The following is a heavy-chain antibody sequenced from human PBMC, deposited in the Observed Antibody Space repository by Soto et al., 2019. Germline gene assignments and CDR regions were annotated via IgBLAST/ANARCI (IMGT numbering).Heavy chain of an antibody. CDR2: ITSDGSSS. CDR1: GFTFGTYW. CDR3: VRHFDK. V-gene: IGHV3-74*03. Sequence: GGSLRLSCAASGFTFGTYWMRWVRRPPGKGLVWVARITSDGSSSTYADPVQGRFTISRDSAKNTLYLQMNSLRADDTAVYYCVRHFDKWGQGTLVTVSS. J-gene: IGHJ4*02.